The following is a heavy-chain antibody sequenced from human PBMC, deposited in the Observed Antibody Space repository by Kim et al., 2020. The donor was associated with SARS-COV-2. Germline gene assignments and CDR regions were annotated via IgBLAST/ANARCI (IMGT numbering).Heavy chain of an antibody. D-gene: IGHD3-10*01. J-gene: IGHJ4*02. CDR1: GGSISSYY. CDR3: AREVASNSGSYYDY. Sequence: SETLSLTCTVSGGSISSYYWSWIRQPAGKGLEWIGRIYTSGSTNYNPSLKSRVTMSVDTSKNQFSLKPSSVTAADTAVYYCAREVASNSGSYYDYWGQGTLVTVSS. CDR2: IYTSGST. V-gene: IGHV4-4*07.